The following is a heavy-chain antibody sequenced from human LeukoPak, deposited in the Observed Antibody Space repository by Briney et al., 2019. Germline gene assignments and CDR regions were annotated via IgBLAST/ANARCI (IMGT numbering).Heavy chain of an antibody. Sequence: PSETLSLTCTVSGGSISSYHWSWIRQPPGKGLEWIGYIYYSGSTNYNPSLKSRVTISVDTSKNQFSLKLSSVTAADTAVYYCARLQWLVGAYFDYWGQGTLVTVSS. J-gene: IGHJ4*02. CDR1: GGSISSYH. CDR3: ARLQWLVGAYFDY. V-gene: IGHV4-59*01. CDR2: IYYSGST. D-gene: IGHD6-19*01.